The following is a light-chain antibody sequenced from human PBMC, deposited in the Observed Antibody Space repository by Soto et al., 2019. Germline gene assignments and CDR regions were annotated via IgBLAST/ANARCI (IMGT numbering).Light chain of an antibody. V-gene: IGKV3-20*01. CDR1: QTVTNNY. J-gene: IGKJ1*01. CDR2: DAS. CDR3: QQCATSPLT. Sequence: EIVLTQSPGTLSLSPGERATLFCRASQTVTNNYIAWYQQKPGQPPRLLIDDASRRASGIPDRFSGSGSGTDFTLTISRLEPEDFAVYYCQQCATSPLTFGQGTKVGIK.